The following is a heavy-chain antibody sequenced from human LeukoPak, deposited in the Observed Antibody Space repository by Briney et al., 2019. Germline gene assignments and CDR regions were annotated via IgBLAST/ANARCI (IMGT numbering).Heavy chain of an antibody. CDR2: IYTSGST. CDR1: GGSISSADYY. V-gene: IGHV4-61*02. J-gene: IGHJ4*02. Sequence: SQTLSLTCTVSGGSISSADYYWNWIRQPPGKGLEWIGRIYTSGSTNYNPSLKSRVTISVDTSKNQFSLKLSSVTAADTAVYYCARESIAANDFDYWGQGTLVTVSS. CDR3: ARESIAANDFDY. D-gene: IGHD6-6*01.